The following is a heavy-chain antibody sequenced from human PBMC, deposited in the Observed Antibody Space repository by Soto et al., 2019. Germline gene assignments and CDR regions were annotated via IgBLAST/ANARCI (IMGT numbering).Heavy chain of an antibody. CDR1: GFAFSSYG. CDR2: ISYDGSLQ. V-gene: IGHV3-30*03. D-gene: IGHD5-18*01. CDR3: VSDRGYGHDAVPYS. J-gene: IGHJ4*02. Sequence: QAQLVESGGGVVQPGRSLRLSCAASGFAFSSYGMHWVRQAPGTGVVWVAVISYDGSLQHYADSVKGRFTPSRDNSKNMVLLQISTLIAEDTAVYYCVSDRGYGHDAVPYSWGQGTLVSVSS.